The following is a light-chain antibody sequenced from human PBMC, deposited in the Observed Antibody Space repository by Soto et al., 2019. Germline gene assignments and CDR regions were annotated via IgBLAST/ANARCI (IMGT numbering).Light chain of an antibody. J-gene: IGKJ4*01. Sequence: DIQMTQSPSTLSASVGDRVTITFGASQSISSCLAWYQQKPGKAPKLLIYDASSLQTGVPSRFSGFGSATDFTLTISSLQPEDFATYYCLQDYNYPLTFGGGTKVDIK. CDR1: QSISSC. CDR3: LQDYNYPLT. CDR2: DAS. V-gene: IGKV1-5*01.